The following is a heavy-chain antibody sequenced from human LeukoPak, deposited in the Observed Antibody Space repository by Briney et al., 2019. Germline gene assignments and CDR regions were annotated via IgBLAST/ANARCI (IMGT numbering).Heavy chain of an antibody. V-gene: IGHV4-39*01. Sequence: PSETLSLTCTVSGGSISSSSYYWGWIRQPPGKGLEWIGSIYYSGSTYYNPSLKSRVTISVDTSKNQFSLKLSSVTAADTAVYYCARLLIAVAGIIDYWGQGTLVTVSS. CDR2: IYYSGST. CDR1: GGSISSSSYY. J-gene: IGHJ4*02. D-gene: IGHD6-13*01. CDR3: ARLLIAVAGIIDY.